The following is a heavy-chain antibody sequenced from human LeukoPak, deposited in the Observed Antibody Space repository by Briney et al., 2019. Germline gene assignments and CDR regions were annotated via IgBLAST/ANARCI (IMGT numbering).Heavy chain of an antibody. J-gene: IGHJ4*02. V-gene: IGHV4-61*02. CDR1: GDSISSGDYY. Sequence: PSETLSLTCTVSGDSISSGDYYWSWIRQPAGKGLEWIGRISSSGSTNYNPSLKSRVTISVDTSKNQFSLKLSSVTAADTAVYYCARVGGDYDSSGYAFDYWGQGTLVTVSS. CDR3: ARVGGDYDSSGYAFDY. CDR2: ISSSGST. D-gene: IGHD3-22*01.